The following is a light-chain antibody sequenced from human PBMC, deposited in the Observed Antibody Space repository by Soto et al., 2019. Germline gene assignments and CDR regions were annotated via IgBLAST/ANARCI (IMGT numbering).Light chain of an antibody. CDR2: DAS. CDR1: QTISTS. CDR3: QQYSNLRYN. J-gene: IGKJ2*01. V-gene: IGKV3D-15*01. Sequence: ELVRTQSPGTLSVSPGERATLSCRASQTISTSLAWYQQKPGQAPRLLIYDASARATGIPGRFSGSGSGTEFTLTISGLQSDDFAVYYCQQYSNLRYNFGQGTRLEIK.